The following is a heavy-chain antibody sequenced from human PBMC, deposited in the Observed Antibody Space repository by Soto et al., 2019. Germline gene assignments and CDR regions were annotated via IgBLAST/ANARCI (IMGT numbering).Heavy chain of an antibody. Sequence: SETLSLTCAVSGSSISSGSYWGWIRQPPGKGLEWIGGIYHSGSTYYNPSLKSRVSIPVDTSKNQFSLKLTSVTAADTAVYYCARDKYYYDTSGYRNFDYWGQGTLVTVSS. CDR2: IYHSGST. D-gene: IGHD3-22*01. CDR3: ARDKYYYDTSGYRNFDY. V-gene: IGHV4-38-2*02. CDR1: GSSISSGSY. J-gene: IGHJ4*02.